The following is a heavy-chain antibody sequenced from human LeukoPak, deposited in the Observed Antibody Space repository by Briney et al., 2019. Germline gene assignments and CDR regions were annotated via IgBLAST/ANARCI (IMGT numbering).Heavy chain of an antibody. V-gene: IGHV3-21*01. CDR1: GFTFSSYS. CDR3: ARASLMPGGDAFDI. Sequence: GGSLRLSCAASGFTFSSYSMNWVRQAPGKGLEWVSFISSSSSYIYYADSVKGRFTISRDNAKNSLYLQMNSLRAEDTAVYSCARASLMPGGDAFDIWGQGTMVTVSS. CDR2: ISSSSSYI. D-gene: IGHD3-16*01. J-gene: IGHJ3*02.